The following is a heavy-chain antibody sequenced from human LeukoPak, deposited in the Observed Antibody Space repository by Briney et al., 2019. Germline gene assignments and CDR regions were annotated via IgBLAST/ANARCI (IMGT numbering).Heavy chain of an antibody. Sequence: GGSLRLSCAASGFTFSSYSMNWVRQAPGKGLEWVSYITSSSSYIYYADSVKGRFTVSRDNGKNSLYLQMNSLRDEDTAVYYCGRDFLGYSDRGFVPWGQSTLVTVS. D-gene: IGHD3-3*01. CDR2: ITSSSSYI. CDR1: GFTFSSYS. CDR3: GRDFLGYSDRGFVP. J-gene: IGHJ5*02. V-gene: IGHV3-48*02.